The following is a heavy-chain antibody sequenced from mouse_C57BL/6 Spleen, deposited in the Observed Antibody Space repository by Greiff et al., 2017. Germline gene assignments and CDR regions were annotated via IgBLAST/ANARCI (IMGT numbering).Heavy chain of an antibody. V-gene: IGHV1-69*01. CDR3: ARGGVVATQGYYCDY. Sequence: QVQLQQPGAELVMPGASVQLSCKASGYTFTSYWMHWVKQRPGPGLEWIGELDPSDSYTNYNQKFKGKSTLTVDKSSSTAYMQLSIRTSEDAAVYYCARGGVVATQGYYCDYWGQGTTLTVSS. J-gene: IGHJ2*01. CDR2: LDPSDSYT. CDR1: GYTFTSYW. D-gene: IGHD1-1*01.